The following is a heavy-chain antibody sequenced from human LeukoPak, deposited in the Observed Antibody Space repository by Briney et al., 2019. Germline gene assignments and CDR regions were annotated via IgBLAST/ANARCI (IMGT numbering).Heavy chain of an antibody. CDR1: GDSLSDFS. D-gene: IGHD3-3*01. Sequence: SETLSLTCTVSGDSLSDFSWTWIRQTPGKGLEGIGFISSCGTSHYSPSLESRVTFSLDTSKSQFSLSLKSVTAADTAVYYCARVFRGAVTSNWFDPWGQGILVTVSS. CDR2: ISSCGTS. V-gene: IGHV4-59*01. CDR3: ARVFRGAVTSNWFDP. J-gene: IGHJ5*02.